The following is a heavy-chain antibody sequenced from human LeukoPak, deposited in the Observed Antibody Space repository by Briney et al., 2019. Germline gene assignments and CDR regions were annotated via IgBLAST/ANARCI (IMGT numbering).Heavy chain of an antibody. CDR3: ARVEADGDYAGLDY. V-gene: IGHV3-21*01. CDR2: ISSSSSYI. D-gene: IGHD4-17*01. CDR1: GFTFSSYS. J-gene: IGHJ4*02. Sequence: GGSLRLSXAASGFTFSSYSMNWVRQAPGKGLEWLSSISSSSSYIYYADSVKGRFTISRDNAKNSLYLQMDSLRAEDTAVYYCARVEADGDYAGLDYWGQGTLVTVSS.